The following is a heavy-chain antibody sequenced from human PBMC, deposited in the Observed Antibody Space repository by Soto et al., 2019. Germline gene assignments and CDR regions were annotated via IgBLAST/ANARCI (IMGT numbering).Heavy chain of an antibody. CDR2: IKQDGSEK. Sequence: EVQLVESGGGLVQPGGSLRLSCAASGFTFSSYWMSWVREAPGKGLEWVANIKQDGSEKYYVVSVKGRFTISRDNAKNSLYLQMTSLRAEDTAVYYCARGGRSGDYWGQGTLVTVSS. V-gene: IGHV3-7*01. J-gene: IGHJ4*02. CDR3: ARGGRSGDY. D-gene: IGHD2-15*01. CDR1: GFTFSSYW.